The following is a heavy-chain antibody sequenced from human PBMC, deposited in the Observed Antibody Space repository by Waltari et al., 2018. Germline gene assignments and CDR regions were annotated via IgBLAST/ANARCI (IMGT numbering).Heavy chain of an antibody. V-gene: IGHV1-69*01. CDR1: GGTFSSYA. CDR3: ATREYSSSWEYYYYGMDV. D-gene: IGHD6-13*01. CDR2: SIPIVGTA. Sequence: QVQLVQSGAEVKKPGSSVKVSCKASGGTFSSYAISWVRQAPGQGLEWIGGSIPIVGTANYGQKFQGRVTITADESTSTAYMELSSLRSEDTAVYYCATREYSSSWEYYYYGMDVWGQGTTVTVSS. J-gene: IGHJ6*02.